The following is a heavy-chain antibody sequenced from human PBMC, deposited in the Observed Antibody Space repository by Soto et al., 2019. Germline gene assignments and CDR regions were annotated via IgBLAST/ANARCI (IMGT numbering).Heavy chain of an antibody. D-gene: IGHD2-8*02. Sequence: ASVKVSCKASGYTFTSYDINWVRQATGQGLEWLGWMNPNSGNTGYAQNFQGRVTMTRDTSIRTAYLELSSLRSEDTAMYYCAGKIPDTGGFDSWGQGILVTVSS. J-gene: IGHJ4*02. CDR1: GYTFTSYD. V-gene: IGHV1-8*01. CDR2: MNPNSGNT. CDR3: AGKIPDTGGFDS.